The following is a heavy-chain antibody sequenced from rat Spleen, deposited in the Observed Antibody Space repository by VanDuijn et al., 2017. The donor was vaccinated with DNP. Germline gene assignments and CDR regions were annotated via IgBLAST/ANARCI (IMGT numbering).Heavy chain of an antibody. CDR1: GFSLTDYS. V-gene: IGHV2-19*01. J-gene: IGHJ4*01. Sequence: QVQLRESGPGLLQPSQTLSLTCTVSGFSLTDYSVHWVRQPPGKGLEWAGAIWSGGSTDYNSGLKSRLRISRDTSKSQVFLKMNSLQTEDTAMYFCARYYGYNYYAMDAWGQGTSVTVSS. CDR2: IWSGGST. D-gene: IGHD1-9*01. CDR3: ARYYGYNYYAMDA.